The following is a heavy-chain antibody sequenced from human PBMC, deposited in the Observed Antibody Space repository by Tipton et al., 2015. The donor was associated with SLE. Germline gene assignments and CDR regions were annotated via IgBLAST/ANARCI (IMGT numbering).Heavy chain of an antibody. CDR3: ARQSDTTMVAYFDS. D-gene: IGHD5-18*01. Sequence: TLSLTCTVSGGPILSLDWSWFRQSPGKGVEWIGYIYYSGKTDNNPPLKSRVTQSVDTSKNQFSLKLSSVTAADTAVYYCARQSDTTMVAYFDSWGQGTVVTVSS. V-gene: IGHV4-59*11. CDR1: GGPILSLD. CDR2: IYYSGKT. J-gene: IGHJ4*02.